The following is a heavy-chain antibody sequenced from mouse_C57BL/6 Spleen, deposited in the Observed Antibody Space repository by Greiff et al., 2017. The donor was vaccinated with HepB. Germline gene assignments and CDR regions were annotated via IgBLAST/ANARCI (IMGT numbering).Heavy chain of an antibody. J-gene: IGHJ2*01. CDR2: IYPGDGDT. Sequence: QVQLQQSGPELVKPGASVKISCKASGYAFSSSWMNWVKQRPGKGLEWIGRIYPGDGDTNYNGKFKGKATLTADKSSSTAYMQLSSLTSEDSAVYVCAGLGRGYFDYWGQGTTLTVSS. D-gene: IGHD3-3*01. CDR3: AGLGRGYFDY. V-gene: IGHV1-82*01. CDR1: GYAFSSSW.